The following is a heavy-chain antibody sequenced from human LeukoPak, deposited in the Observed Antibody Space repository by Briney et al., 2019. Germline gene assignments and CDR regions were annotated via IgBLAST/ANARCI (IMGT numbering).Heavy chain of an antibody. Sequence: SETLSLTCAVSGDSISSDNWRTWVRQPPGKGLEWIGQIYHRGNTDYNPSLKSRVTISVDKSKNQFSLKLDSVTAADTAVYYCVRDRGYRTFDCWGQGTLVTVSS. D-gene: IGHD3-22*01. J-gene: IGHJ4*02. V-gene: IGHV4-4*02. CDR1: GDSISSDNW. CDR3: VRDRGYRTFDC. CDR2: IYHRGNT.